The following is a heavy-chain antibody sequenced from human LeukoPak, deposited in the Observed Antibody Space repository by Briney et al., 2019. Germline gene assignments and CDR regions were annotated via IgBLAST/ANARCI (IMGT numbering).Heavy chain of an antibody. Sequence: PSETLSLTCTVSGGSISTYYWNWIRQPPGKGLEWIGYIYYSGSTNYNPSLKSRVTISVDTSKDQFSLNLTSVTAADTAVYYCARLKCISTTCPSRYVMDVWGQGTTVTVSS. J-gene: IGHJ6*02. V-gene: IGHV4-59*01. CDR2: IYYSGST. D-gene: IGHD2-2*01. CDR1: GGSISTYY. CDR3: ARLKCISTTCPSRYVMDV.